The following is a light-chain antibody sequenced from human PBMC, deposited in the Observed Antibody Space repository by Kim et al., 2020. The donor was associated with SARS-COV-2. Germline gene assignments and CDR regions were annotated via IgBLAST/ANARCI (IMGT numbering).Light chain of an antibody. CDR3: SSSTNSNPLVV. CDR1: SSDVGLSDY. J-gene: IGLJ3*02. Sequence: QSALTQPASVSGSPGQSITLSCTGASSDVGLSDYVSWYQQHPNKAPKLIIYSVNYRPSGVSIRFSGSKSGNTASLTISGLQADDEALYYCSSSTNSNPLVVFGGGTQLTVL. CDR2: SVN. V-gene: IGLV2-14*03.